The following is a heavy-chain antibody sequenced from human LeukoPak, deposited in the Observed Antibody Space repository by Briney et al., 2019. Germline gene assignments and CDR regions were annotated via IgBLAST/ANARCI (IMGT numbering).Heavy chain of an antibody. J-gene: IGHJ4*02. CDR3: AKDRVDIFKYYFDY. D-gene: IGHD3-3*01. CDR1: GSTFSSYS. CDR2: VSGSGGST. V-gene: IGHV3-23*01. Sequence: GGPLSLSCAAAGSTFSSYSMSWLRQPPGKRLEWVLGVSGSGGSTYYAASVKGRFTISGDTFKNPLYLQMNTLSAEDTAVYYCAKDRVDIFKYYFDYWGQGTLVTVSS.